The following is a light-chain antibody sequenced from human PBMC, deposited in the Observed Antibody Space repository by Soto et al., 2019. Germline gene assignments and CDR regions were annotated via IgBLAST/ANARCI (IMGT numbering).Light chain of an antibody. Sequence: QSVLTQPASVSGSPGQSITISCTGTSSDVGSYNLVSWYQQHPGKAPKLMIYEDSNRPSGVSNRFSGSKSGNTASLTISGLQAEDEADYYCCSYAGTDTFVFATGTKLTVL. CDR3: CSYAGTDTFV. CDR2: EDS. V-gene: IGLV2-23*02. CDR1: SSDVGSYNL. J-gene: IGLJ1*01.